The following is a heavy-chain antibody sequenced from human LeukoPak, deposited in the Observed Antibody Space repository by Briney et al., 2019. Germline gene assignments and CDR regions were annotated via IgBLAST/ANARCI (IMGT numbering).Heavy chain of an antibody. CDR2: IKQDGSEK. V-gene: IGHV3-7*01. CDR1: GFTLSSYW. J-gene: IGHJ5*02. CDR3: ARDRSSRRFDP. D-gene: IGHD6-13*01. Sequence: GGSLRLSCAASGFTLSSYWMSWVRQAPGKGLEWVASIKQDGSEKYYVASVKGRFAISRDNAKNSLYLQMNSLRAEDTAVYYCARDRSSRRFDPWGQGTLVTVSS.